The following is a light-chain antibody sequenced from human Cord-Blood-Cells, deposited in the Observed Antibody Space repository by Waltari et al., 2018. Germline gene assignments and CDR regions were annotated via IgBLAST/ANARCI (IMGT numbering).Light chain of an antibody. Sequence: SYVLTQPPSVSVAPGKTARITCGGNNIGSKSVHWYQPKPGQAPVLVVYDDSDRPSGLPERFSGSNSGNTATLSISRVEAGDEADYYCQVWDSSSDHVVFGGGTKLTVL. CDR3: QVWDSSSDHVV. V-gene: IGLV3-21*03. CDR2: DDS. J-gene: IGLJ2*01. CDR1: NIGSKS.